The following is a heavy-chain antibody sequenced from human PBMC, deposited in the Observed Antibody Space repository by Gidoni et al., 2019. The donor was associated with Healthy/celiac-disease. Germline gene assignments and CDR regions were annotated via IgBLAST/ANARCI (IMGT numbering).Heavy chain of an antibody. D-gene: IGHD2-8*01. CDR3: ARERTSLRRGLLYGMDV. CDR2: IWYDGSNK. Sequence: QVQLVESGGGVVQPGRSLRLSCAASGFTFSLYGMHWVRQAPGKGLEWVAVIWYDGSNKYYADSVKGRFTISRDKSKNTLYLQMNSLRAEDTAGYYCARERTSLRRGLLYGMDVWGQGTTVTVSS. J-gene: IGHJ6*02. CDR1: GFTFSLYG. V-gene: IGHV3-33*01.